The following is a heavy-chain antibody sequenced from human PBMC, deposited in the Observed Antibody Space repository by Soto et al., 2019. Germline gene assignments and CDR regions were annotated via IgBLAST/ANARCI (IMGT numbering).Heavy chain of an antibody. CDR1: GYTFNSYA. CDR2: INAGNGNT. D-gene: IGHD3-22*01. J-gene: IGHJ4*02. V-gene: IGHV1-3*01. Sequence: ASVKVSCKASGYTFNSYAMHWVRQAPGQRLEWMGWINAGNGNTKYSQKFQGRVTITRDTSASTAYMELSSLRSEDTAVYYCARGFVDSSGYFYYWGQGTLVTVSS. CDR3: ARGFVDSSGYFYY.